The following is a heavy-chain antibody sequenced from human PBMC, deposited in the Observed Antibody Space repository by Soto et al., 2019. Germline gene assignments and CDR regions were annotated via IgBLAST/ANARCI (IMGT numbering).Heavy chain of an antibody. CDR3: VGEDGGPQNGMDV. D-gene: IGHD3-16*01. CDR2: ITKDGSSK. Sequence: QVQLVESGGGVVQPGRSLTVSCEASGFTFSSYGMHWVRQAPGKGLDWVAVITKDGSSKYYADSVKGRFTISRDNSRNMLFPQFNTRRAEDTALYYRVGEDGGPQNGMDVWGQGTTVTVSS. J-gene: IGHJ6*02. V-gene: IGHV3-33*03. CDR1: GFTFSSYG.